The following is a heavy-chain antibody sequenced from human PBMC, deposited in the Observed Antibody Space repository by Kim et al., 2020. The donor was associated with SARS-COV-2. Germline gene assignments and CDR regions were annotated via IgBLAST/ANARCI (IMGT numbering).Heavy chain of an antibody. CDR2: IFGSGSGT. Sequence: GGSLRLSCAASGFTFRTSAMSWVRQAPGKGLQWVSGIFGSGSGTYYADSVKGRFTISRDNSRNILYLQMNNLRAEDTAVYFCAKHLHVTSVTLYWYFELWGRGTLVAVSS. CDR3: AKHLHVTSVTLYWYFEL. J-gene: IGHJ2*01. D-gene: IGHD2-2*01. CDR1: GFTFRTSA. V-gene: IGHV3-23*05.